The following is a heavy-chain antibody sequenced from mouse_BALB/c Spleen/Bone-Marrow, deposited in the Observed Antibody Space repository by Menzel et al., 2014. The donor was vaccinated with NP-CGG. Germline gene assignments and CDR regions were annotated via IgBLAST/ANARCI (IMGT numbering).Heavy chain of an antibody. CDR1: GFDFSRYW. CDR2: INQDSSTI. CDR3: ALLGNYGYFDV. V-gene: IGHV4-1*02. J-gene: IGHJ1*01. Sequence: EVQLVESGGGLVQPGGSLKLSCAASGFDFSRYWMSWVRQAPGKGLEWIGEINQDSSTINYTPSLKDKFIISRDNAKNTLYLQMSKVRSEDTALYYCALLGNYGYFDVLSEGTTVAVSS. D-gene: IGHD2-1*01.